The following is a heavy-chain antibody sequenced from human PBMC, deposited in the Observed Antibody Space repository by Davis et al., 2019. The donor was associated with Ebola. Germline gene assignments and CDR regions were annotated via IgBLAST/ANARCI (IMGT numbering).Heavy chain of an antibody. CDR1: GGTFSSYA. V-gene: IGHV1-69*04. CDR2: IIPILGIA. CDR3: ARASNDFWSGYYYFDY. Sequence: AASVKVSCKASGGTFSSYAISWVRQAPGQGLECMGRIIPILGIANYAQKFQGRVTITADKSTSTAYMELSSLRAEDTAVYYCARASNDFWSGYYYFDYWGQGTLVTVSS. D-gene: IGHD3-3*01. J-gene: IGHJ4*02.